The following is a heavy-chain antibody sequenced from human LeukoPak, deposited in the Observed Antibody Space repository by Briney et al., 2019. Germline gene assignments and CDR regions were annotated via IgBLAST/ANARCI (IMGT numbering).Heavy chain of an antibody. J-gene: IGHJ3*02. CDR2: INPNSGGT. CDR1: GYTFTGYY. V-gene: IGHV1-2*02. D-gene: IGHD3-22*01. CDR3: AREYSGYDPRRDSSGYFPSKNDAFDI. Sequence: GASVKVSCKASGYTFTGYYMHWVRQAPGQGLGWMGWINPNSGGTNYAQKFQGRVTMTRDTSISTAYMELSRLRSDDTAVYYCAREYSGYDPRRDSSGYFPSKNDAFDIWGQGTMVTVSS.